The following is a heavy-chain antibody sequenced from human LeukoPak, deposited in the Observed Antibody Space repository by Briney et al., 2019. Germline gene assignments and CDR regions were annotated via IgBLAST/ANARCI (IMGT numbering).Heavy chain of an antibody. CDR3: ARQYSDILTGYHRGELYWYCDL. J-gene: IGHJ2*01. Sequence: SETLSLTCAVSGVSIRSGGYSWSWIRQPAGKGLEWIGRIYSSGSTNYHPSLKSRVTISLDTSKNQLSLKLSSVTAADTAVYYCARQYSDILTGYHRGELYWYCDLWGRGTLVTVSS. V-gene: IGHV4-61*02. CDR2: IYSSGST. D-gene: IGHD3-9*01. CDR1: GVSIRSGGYS.